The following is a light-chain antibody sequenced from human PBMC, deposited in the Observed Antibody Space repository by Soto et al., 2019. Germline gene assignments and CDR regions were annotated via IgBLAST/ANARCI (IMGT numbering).Light chain of an antibody. V-gene: IGLV1-51*01. Sequence: QSVLTQPPSVSAAPGQKVTISCSGSSSNIGNNYVSWYQQLPGTAPKLLIYDNNKRPSGIPDRFSGSKSGTSATLGITGLQTGDEAEYYFGRWDSSLSVVFGGGTALTVL. CDR3: GRWDSSLSVV. J-gene: IGLJ2*01. CDR2: DNN. CDR1: SSNIGNNY.